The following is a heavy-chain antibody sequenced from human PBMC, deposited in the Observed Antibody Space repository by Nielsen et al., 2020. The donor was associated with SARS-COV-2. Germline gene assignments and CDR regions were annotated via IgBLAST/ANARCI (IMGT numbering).Heavy chain of an antibody. CDR2: MNPNSGNT. D-gene: IGHD3-9*01. V-gene: IGHV1-8*01. Sequence: ASVKVSCKVSGGSFRTYAISWVRQAPGQGLEWMGWMNPNSGNTGYAQKFQGRVTMTRSTSTSTAYMELHSLGSEDTAVYYCASCKGDGKYFDCEGFDYWGQGTLVTVSS. J-gene: IGHJ4*02. CDR3: ASCKGDGKYFDCEGFDY. CDR1: GGSFRTYA.